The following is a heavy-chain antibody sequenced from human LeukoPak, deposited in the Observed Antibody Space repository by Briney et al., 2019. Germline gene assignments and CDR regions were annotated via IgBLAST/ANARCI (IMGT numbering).Heavy chain of an antibody. V-gene: IGHV3-30*18. J-gene: IGHJ4*02. CDR3: AKALIGYCSGGSCLDLDY. CDR2: IPYDGSNK. Sequence: QPGGSLRLSCAASGFTFSSYGLNWVRQAPGKGLEWVAVIPYDGSNKYYADSVKGRFTISRENSKNTLFLQMNSLRAEDTAVYYRAKALIGYCSGGSCLDLDYWGQGTLVTVSS. D-gene: IGHD2-15*01. CDR1: GFTFSSYG.